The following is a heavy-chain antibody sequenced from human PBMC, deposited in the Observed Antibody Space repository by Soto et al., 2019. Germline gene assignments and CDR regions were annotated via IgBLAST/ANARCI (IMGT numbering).Heavy chain of an antibody. J-gene: IGHJ4*02. V-gene: IGHV4-30-4*01. CDR3: ASYYDSSGYYAYYFDY. CDR2: IYYSGST. CDR1: DGSISSGDYY. D-gene: IGHD3-22*01. Sequence: SETLSLTCTVSDGSISSGDYYWSWIRQPPGKGLEWIGYIYYSGSTYYNPSLKSRVTISVDTSKNQFSLKLSSVTAADTAVYYCASYYDSSGYYAYYFDYWGQGTLVTVSS.